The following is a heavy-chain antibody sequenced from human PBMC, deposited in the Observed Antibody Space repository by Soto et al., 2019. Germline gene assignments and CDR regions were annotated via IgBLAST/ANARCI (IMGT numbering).Heavy chain of an antibody. J-gene: IGHJ4*02. D-gene: IGHD5-12*01. CDR1: GFTFGSHG. CDR3: ARKGYSGYNYYPDY. V-gene: IGHV3-33*01. Sequence: GGSLRLSCAASGFTFGSHGMHWVRQAPGKGLEWVSLIWYDGGEKYYAESVKGRFTISRDNSKNTLYLQMNSLTAEDTAVYYCARKGYSGYNYYPDYWGQGTLVTVSS. CDR2: IWYDGGEK.